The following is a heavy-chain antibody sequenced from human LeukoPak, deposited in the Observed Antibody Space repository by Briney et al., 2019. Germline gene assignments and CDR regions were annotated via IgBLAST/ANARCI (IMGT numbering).Heavy chain of an antibody. J-gene: IGHJ4*02. V-gene: IGHV1-69*13. CDR1: GGTFSSYA. CDR3: ARAPIYYDILTGYYDDKTYFAY. Sequence: SVKVSCKASGGTFSSYAISWVRQAPGQGLEWMGGIIPIFGTANYAQKFQGRVTITADESTSTAYMELSSLRSEDTAVYYCARAPIYYDILTGYYDDKTYFAYWGQGTLVTVSS. D-gene: IGHD3-9*01. CDR2: IIPIFGTA.